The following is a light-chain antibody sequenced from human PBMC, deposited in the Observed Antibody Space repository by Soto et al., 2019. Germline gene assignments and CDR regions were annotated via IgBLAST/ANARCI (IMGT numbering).Light chain of an antibody. Sequence: DIHMTQSPSSLSASVGDRVTITCQASQDITIYLNWYQQRPGKAPKLLIYDASNLETGVPSRFSGSGSGTNFNLTISGLLPEDIATYYCQQYDSLPPFTFGPGTKVDFK. CDR2: DAS. CDR1: QDITIY. V-gene: IGKV1-33*01. J-gene: IGKJ3*01. CDR3: QQYDSLPPFT.